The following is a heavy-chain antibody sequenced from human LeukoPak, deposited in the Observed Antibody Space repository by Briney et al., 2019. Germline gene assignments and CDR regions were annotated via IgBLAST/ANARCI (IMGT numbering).Heavy chain of an antibody. CDR1: GVSVSSGSYY. Sequence: SETLSLTCTVSGVSVSSGSYYWSWIRQPPGKGLEWIGYIYYSGSTNYNPSLKSRVTISIDTSKNQFSLKLSSVTAADTAVYYCARDRVRGSSNPYFDYWGQGTLVTVSS. J-gene: IGHJ4*02. CDR3: ARDRVRGSSNPYFDY. CDR2: IYYSGST. D-gene: IGHD1-26*01. V-gene: IGHV4-61*01.